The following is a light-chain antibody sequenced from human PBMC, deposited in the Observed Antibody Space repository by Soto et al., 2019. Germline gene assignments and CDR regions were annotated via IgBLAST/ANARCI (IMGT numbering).Light chain of an antibody. CDR3: SSFTPYSLGV. CDR2: EVT. CDR1: ISDVYDYKY. V-gene: IGLV2-14*01. Sequence: QAVVTQPASVSGSPGQSITISCTATISDVYDYKYVSWYQQHPGKAPKLIIYEVTHRPPGVSSRFSGSKSDNTASLTISGLQAEDEADYYCSSFTPYSLGVFGGGTKLTVL. J-gene: IGLJ3*02.